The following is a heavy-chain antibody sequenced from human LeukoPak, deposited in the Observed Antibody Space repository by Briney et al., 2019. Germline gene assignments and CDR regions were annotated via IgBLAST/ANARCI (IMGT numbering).Heavy chain of an antibody. CDR3: ARDPGPLYFYGSDAFDI. CDR2: IYNSGST. Sequence: SETLSLTCTVSGGSISSYYWSWIRQPAGKGLEWIGRIYNSGSTNYNPSLKSRVTMSVDTSKNQFSLKLISVTAADTAVYYCARDPGPLYFYGSDAFDIWGPGTMVTVSS. J-gene: IGHJ3*02. CDR1: GGSISSYY. D-gene: IGHD3-10*01. V-gene: IGHV4-4*07.